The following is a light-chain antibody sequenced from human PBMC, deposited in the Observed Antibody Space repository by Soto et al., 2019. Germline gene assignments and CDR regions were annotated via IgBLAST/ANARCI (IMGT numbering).Light chain of an antibody. J-gene: IGKJ4*01. CDR3: QQVYGYPSS. V-gene: IGKV3-15*01. CDR1: QSVFIN. CDR2: GAS. Sequence: EMVMTQSPATLPVSPGERATLSSRASQSVFINLAWHQQKPGQAHRLLIYGASTRDTGIQARFSGIGSGTEFTLTISSLQPEDFATYYCQQVYGYPSSFGGGTKV.